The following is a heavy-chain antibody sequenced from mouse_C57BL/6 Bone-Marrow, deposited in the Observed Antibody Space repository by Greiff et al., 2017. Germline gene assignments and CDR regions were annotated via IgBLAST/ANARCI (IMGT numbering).Heavy chain of an antibody. CDR1: GYTFTSYT. D-gene: IGHD1-1*01. CDR2: INPSSGYT. Sequence: VQLQQSGAELARPGASVKMSCKASGYTFTSYTMHWVKQRPGQGLEWIGYINPSSGYTKYNQKFKDKATLTADKSSSTAYMQLSSLSSEDSAFYYCARRGSSPAWFAYWGQGTLVTVSA. V-gene: IGHV1-4*01. J-gene: IGHJ3*01. CDR3: ARRGSSPAWFAY.